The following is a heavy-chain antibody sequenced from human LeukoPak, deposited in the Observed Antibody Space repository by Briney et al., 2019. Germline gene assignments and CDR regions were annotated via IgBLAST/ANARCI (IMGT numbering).Heavy chain of an antibody. CDR1: VGSFSGYN. V-gene: IGHV4-34*01. CDR2: INHSGST. Sequence: PSETQSLTCAVYVGSFSGYNWTWIRQPPGKGLEWIGEINHSGSTNYNPSLKSRVSMSVVTSKNQFSLKLSSVTAADTAVYYCARAPTPTIVGATFDYWGQGTLVTVSS. D-gene: IGHD1-26*01. CDR3: ARAPTPTIVGATFDY. J-gene: IGHJ4*02.